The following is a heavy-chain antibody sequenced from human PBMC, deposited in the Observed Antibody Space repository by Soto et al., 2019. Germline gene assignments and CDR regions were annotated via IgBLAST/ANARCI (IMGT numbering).Heavy chain of an antibody. V-gene: IGHV1-46*03. CDR2: INPSGGST. CDR3: ASNKRYSSSSLGAFDS. Sequence: ASVKVSCKASGYTFTSYYMHWVRQAPGQGLEWMGIINPSGGSTSYAQKFQGRVTMTRDTSTSTVYMELSSLRSEDTAVYYCASNKRYSSSSLGAFDSWGQRTMVTVSS. D-gene: IGHD6-6*01. J-gene: IGHJ3*02. CDR1: GYTFTSYY.